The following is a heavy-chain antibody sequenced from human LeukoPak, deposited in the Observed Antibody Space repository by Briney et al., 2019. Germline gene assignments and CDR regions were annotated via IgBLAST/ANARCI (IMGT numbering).Heavy chain of an antibody. CDR3: ARASAMVRGVMWYYYYGMDV. CDR2: MNPNSGNT. V-gene: IGHV1-8*01. Sequence: ASVKVSCKASGYTFTSYDINWVRQATGQGLEWVGWMNPNSGNTGYAQKFQGRVTMTRNTSISTAYMELSSLRSEDTAVYYCARASAMVRGVMWYYYYGMDVWGQGTTVTVSS. J-gene: IGHJ6*02. CDR1: GYTFTSYD. D-gene: IGHD3-10*01.